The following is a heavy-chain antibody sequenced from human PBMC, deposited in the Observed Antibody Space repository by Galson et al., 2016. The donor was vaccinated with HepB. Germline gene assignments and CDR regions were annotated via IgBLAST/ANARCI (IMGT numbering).Heavy chain of an antibody. Sequence: SVKVSCKASGYTFTXXXMHXXXQAXXXGLXXMGXXXPSXXXTXXAQKFQGRVTMTRDTSTSTVXMELSSLRSEDTAGYYCARIDISGYYFDYWGQGTLXTGSA. D-gene: IGHD3-22*01. CDR2: XXPSXXXT. V-gene: IGHV1-46*01. J-gene: IGHJ4*02. CDR3: ARIDISGYYFDY. CDR1: GYTFTXXX.